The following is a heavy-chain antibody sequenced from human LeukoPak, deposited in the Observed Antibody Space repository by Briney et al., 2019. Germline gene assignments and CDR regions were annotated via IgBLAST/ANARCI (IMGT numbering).Heavy chain of an antibody. CDR3: ARERESGSYDSSGPFSFDY. CDR1: GYTFTSYA. CDR2: INAGNGYT. D-gene: IGHD3-22*01. V-gene: IGHV1-3*01. J-gene: IGHJ4*02. Sequence: ASVKVSCKASGYTFTSYAIQWVRQAPGQRLEWMGWINAGNGYTKYSQKFQGRVTIARDTSATTTYMELSSLRSDDTAVYYCARERESGSYDSSGPFSFDYWGQGTLVTVSS.